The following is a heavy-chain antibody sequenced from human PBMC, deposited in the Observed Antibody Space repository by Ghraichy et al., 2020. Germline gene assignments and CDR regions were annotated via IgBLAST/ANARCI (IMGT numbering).Heavy chain of an antibody. CDR3: ARPHGDQVRIDY. D-gene: IGHD4-17*01. CDR1: GGSISRSPYY. V-gene: IGHV4-39*01. CDR2: IYYSGGT. Sequence: SETLSLTCTVSGGSISRSPYYWGWIRQPPGKGLEWIGSIYYSGGTYYNPSLKSRVTISVDMSKNQFFLNVSSVTAADTAVYYCARPHGDQVRIDYWGQGTLVTISS. J-gene: IGHJ4*02.